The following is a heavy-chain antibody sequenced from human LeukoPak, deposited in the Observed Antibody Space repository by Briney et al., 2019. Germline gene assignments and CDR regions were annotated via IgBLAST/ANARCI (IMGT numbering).Heavy chain of an antibody. CDR1: GFTFSSYA. D-gene: IGHD5-24*01. Sequence: GRSLRLSCAASGFTFSSYAMHWVRQAPGKGLEWVAVISYDGSNKYYADSVKGRFTISRDNSKNTLYLQMNSLRAEDTAVYYCAKEVEMATIFWGQGTLVTVSS. CDR3: AKEVEMATIF. CDR2: ISYDGSNK. V-gene: IGHV3-30*04. J-gene: IGHJ4*02.